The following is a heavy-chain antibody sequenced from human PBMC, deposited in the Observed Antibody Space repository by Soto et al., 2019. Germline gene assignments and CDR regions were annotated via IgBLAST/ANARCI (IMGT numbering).Heavy chain of an antibody. Sequence: GGSLRLSCSASGFTFSSYAMHWVRQAPGKGLEYVSAISSNGGSTYYADSVKGRFTISRDNSKNTLYLQMSSLRAEDTAVYYCVKISSSSAEGDFQHWGQGTLVTVSS. CDR3: VKISSSSAEGDFQH. CDR1: GFTFSSYA. CDR2: ISSNGGST. V-gene: IGHV3-64D*09. D-gene: IGHD6-6*01. J-gene: IGHJ1*01.